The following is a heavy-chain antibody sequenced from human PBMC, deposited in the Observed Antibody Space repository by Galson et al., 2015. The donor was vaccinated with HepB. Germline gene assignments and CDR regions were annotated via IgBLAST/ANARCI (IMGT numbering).Heavy chain of an antibody. D-gene: IGHD3-22*01. CDR1: GFTFSSYG. J-gene: IGHJ4*02. CDR2: IWYDGSNK. CDR3: ARDHNYYYDSSGYYFDY. Sequence: SLRLSCAASGFTFSSYGMHWVRQAPGKGLEWVAVIWYDGSNKYYADSVKGRFTISRDNSKNTLYLQMNSLRAEDTAVYYCARDHNYYYDSSGYYFDYWGQGTLVTVSS. V-gene: IGHV3-33*01.